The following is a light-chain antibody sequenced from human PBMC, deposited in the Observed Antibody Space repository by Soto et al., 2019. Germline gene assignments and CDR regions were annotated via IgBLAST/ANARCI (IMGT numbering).Light chain of an antibody. Sequence: QSVLTQPASVSGSPGQSITISCTGTSSDDGSYNLVSWYQQHPGKAPKLMIYEGSKRPSGVSNRFSGSKSGNTASLTISGLQAEDEADYYCCSYAGSSTFVFGGGTKVTVL. J-gene: IGLJ2*01. CDR1: SSDDGSYNL. CDR3: CSYAGSSTFV. V-gene: IGLV2-23*03. CDR2: EGS.